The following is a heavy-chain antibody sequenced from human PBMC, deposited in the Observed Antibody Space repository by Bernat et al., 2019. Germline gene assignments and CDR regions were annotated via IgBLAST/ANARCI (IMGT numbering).Heavy chain of an antibody. J-gene: IGHJ3*02. Sequence: QVQLQESGPGLVKPSETLSPTCPVSGGSISSYYCCWIWPPPGEGLEWIGYIYYSGSTNYNLSLKSRVTISVDTSKNQFSLKLSSVTAADTAVYYCARAHGDRDAFDIWGQGTMVTVSS. CDR1: GGSISSYY. CDR3: ARAHGDRDAFDI. CDR2: IYYSGST. D-gene: IGHD4-17*01. V-gene: IGHV4-59*01.